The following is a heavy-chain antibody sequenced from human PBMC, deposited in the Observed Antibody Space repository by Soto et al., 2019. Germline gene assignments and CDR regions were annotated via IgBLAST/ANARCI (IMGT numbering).Heavy chain of an antibody. CDR2: ISYDGSNK. V-gene: IGHV3-30*18. D-gene: IGHD3-3*01. CDR3: AKNSLRYDCWSGYYPDYGMDV. Sequence: GGSLRLSCAASGFTFSSYGMHWVRQAPGKGLERVAVISYDGSNKYYADSVKGRFTISRDNSKNTLYLQMNSLRAEDTAVYYCAKNSLRYDCWSGYYPDYGMDVWGQGTTVTVSS. CDR1: GFTFSSYG. J-gene: IGHJ6*02.